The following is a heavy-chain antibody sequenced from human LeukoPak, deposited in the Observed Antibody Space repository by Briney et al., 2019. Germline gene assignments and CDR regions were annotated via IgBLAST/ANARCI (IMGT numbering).Heavy chain of an antibody. CDR3: AREAEIRRNFYYMDV. D-gene: IGHD3-16*01. Sequence: GGSLRPSCVASGFTFSSYALFWVRQAPGKGLEWLAVISNDGSQEYYADSLRGRFSIARDNSKNTLFLDMNSLTGEDTAVYYCAREAEIRRNFYYMDVWGQGTTVTVSS. CDR1: GFTFSSYA. J-gene: IGHJ6*03. CDR2: ISNDGSQE. V-gene: IGHV3-30*01.